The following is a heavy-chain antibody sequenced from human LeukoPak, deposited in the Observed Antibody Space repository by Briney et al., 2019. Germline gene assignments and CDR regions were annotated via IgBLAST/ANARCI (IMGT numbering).Heavy chain of an antibody. CDR2: ICTGGSTV. CDR3: ARSPANWNYSSDC. CDR1: EFAFSTYE. J-gene: IGHJ4*02. Sequence: GGSLTLSCVASEFAFSTYEMNWVRQSPGEGLECVSYICTGGSTVYYADSVKGRFTISRDDAKNSMYLQMDSLRAEDTAVYYCARSPANWNYSSDCWGQGTLVTVSS. V-gene: IGHV3-48*03. D-gene: IGHD1-7*01.